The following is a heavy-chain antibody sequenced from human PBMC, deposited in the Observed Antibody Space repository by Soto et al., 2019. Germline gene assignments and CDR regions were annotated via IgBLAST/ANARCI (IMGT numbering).Heavy chain of an antibody. CDR3: ARFRRDTRNKYYFDY. V-gene: IGHV3-11*06. J-gene: IGHJ4*02. Sequence: QVQLVESGGGLVKPGGSLRLSCAASGFTFSDYYMSWIRQAPGKGLEWVSYISSSSSYTNYADSVKGRFTISRDNAKNSLYLQMNSLRAEDTAVYYCARFRRDTRNKYYFDYWGQGTLVTVSS. D-gene: IGHD2-2*02. CDR1: GFTFSDYY. CDR2: ISSSSSYT.